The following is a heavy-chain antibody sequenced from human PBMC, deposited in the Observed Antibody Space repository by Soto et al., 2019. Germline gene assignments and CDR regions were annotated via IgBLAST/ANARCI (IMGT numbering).Heavy chain of an antibody. CDR1: GFTFSSYA. J-gene: IGHJ3*02. Sequence: PGGSLRLSCAASGFTFSSYAMSWVRQAPGKGLEWVSAISGSGTTAYYADSVKGRFIFSRDNPKNTMYLQMNSLRAEDTAVYFCAKTTDGWFSAFEIWGQGTVVTVS. CDR2: ISGSGTTA. V-gene: IGHV3-23*01. CDR3: AKTTDGWFSAFEI. D-gene: IGHD6-19*01.